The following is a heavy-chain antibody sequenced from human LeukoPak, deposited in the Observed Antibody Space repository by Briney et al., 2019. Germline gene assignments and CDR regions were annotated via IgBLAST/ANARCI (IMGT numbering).Heavy chain of an antibody. J-gene: IGHJ4*02. CDR1: GFTFITYW. CDR3: SREDYFGSGSPAY. V-gene: IGHV3-7*01. D-gene: IGHD3-10*01. CDR2: IKQDGSEK. Sequence: GGSLRLSCAASGFTFITYWMSWVRQAPGKGLEWVANIKQDGSEKHYVDSVKGRFTISRDNTNNSLFLQMDSLRAEDTAFYYCSREDYFGSGSPAYWGQGTLVTVSS.